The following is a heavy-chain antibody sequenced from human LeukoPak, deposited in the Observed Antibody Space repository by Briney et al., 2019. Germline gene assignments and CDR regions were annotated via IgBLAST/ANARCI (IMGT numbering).Heavy chain of an antibody. V-gene: IGHV7-4-1*02. CDR3: ARGGGGAVVPAL. Sequence: ASVKVSCKGSGYTFSKYAMNWVRQAPGQGLEWMGWINTKTGDPTYGQGFTGRFVFSLETSVSTAYLQINSLKAEDTAVYYCARGGGGAVVPALWGQGTLITVSS. J-gene: IGHJ4*02. CDR1: GYTFSKYA. D-gene: IGHD2-2*01. CDR2: INTKTGDP.